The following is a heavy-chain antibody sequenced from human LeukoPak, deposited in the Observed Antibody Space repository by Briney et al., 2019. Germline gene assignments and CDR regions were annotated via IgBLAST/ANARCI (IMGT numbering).Heavy chain of an antibody. J-gene: IGHJ6*02. D-gene: IGHD3-22*01. CDR2: ISYDGSNK. Sequence: GGSLRLSCAASGFTFSSYAMHWVRQAPGKGLEWVAVISYDGSNKYYADSVKGRFTISRDNSKNTLYLQMNSLRAEDTAVYYCARSPPIYYYDSSGYYYSPYYYGMDVWGQGTTVTVSS. CDR3: ARSPPIYYYDSSGYYYSPYYYGMDV. V-gene: IGHV3-30-3*01. CDR1: GFTFSSYA.